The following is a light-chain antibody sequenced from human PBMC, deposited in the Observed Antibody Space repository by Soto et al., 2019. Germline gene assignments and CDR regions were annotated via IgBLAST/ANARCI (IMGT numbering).Light chain of an antibody. CDR1: QSVDSK. J-gene: IGKJ4*01. V-gene: IGKV3-15*01. CDR3: QQYYDCSFT. Sequence: EIVMTQSPVTLSLSPGERGTLSCRASQSVDSKLAWYQQKPGQAPRLLIYDASTRATDIPARFSGSGSGTEFTLTISSLQSEDFAVYYCQQYYDCSFTFGGGTKVEIK. CDR2: DAS.